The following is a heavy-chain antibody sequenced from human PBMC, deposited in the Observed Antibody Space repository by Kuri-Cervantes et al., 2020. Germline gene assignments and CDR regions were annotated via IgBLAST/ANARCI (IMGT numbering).Heavy chain of an antibody. Sequence: GGSLRLSCAASGFTFDDYAMHWVRQAPGKGLEWVSGISWNSGSIGYADPVKGRFTISRDNAKNSLYLQMNSLRAEDTALYYCARRTTALAYWGQGTLVTVSS. CDR2: ISWNSGSI. J-gene: IGHJ4*02. CDR3: ARRTTALAY. CDR1: GFTFDDYA. V-gene: IGHV3-9*01. D-gene: IGHD1-7*01.